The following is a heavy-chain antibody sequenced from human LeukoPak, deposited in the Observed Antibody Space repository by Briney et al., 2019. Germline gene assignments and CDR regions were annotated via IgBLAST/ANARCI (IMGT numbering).Heavy chain of an antibody. Sequence: ASVKVSCKTSNYTFISYGMSWVRQAPGQGLEWMGIINPSGGSTSYAQKFQGRVTMTRDMSTSTVYMELSSLRSEDTAVYYCARDGDTAMVMYYFDYWGQGTLVTVSS. D-gene: IGHD5-18*01. V-gene: IGHV1-46*01. J-gene: IGHJ4*02. CDR3: ARDGDTAMVMYYFDY. CDR2: INPSGGST. CDR1: NYTFISYG.